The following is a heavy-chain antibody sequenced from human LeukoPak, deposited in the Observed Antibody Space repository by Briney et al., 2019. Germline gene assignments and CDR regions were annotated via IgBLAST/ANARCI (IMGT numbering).Heavy chain of an antibody. V-gene: IGHV1-8*01. D-gene: IGHD3-10*01. CDR2: MNPNSGNT. CDR1: GYTFTSYD. J-gene: IGHJ6*03. Sequence: ASVKVSCKASGYTFTSYDINWVRQATGQGLEWMGWMNPNSGNTGYAQKFQGRGTMTRNTSISTDYMELSSLRSEDTAVYYCAREGGSGSYYNFDYYYMDVWAKGPRSPSP. CDR3: AREGGSGSYYNFDYYYMDV.